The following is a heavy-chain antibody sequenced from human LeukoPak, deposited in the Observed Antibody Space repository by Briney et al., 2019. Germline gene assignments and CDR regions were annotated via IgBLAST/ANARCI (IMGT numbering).Heavy chain of an antibody. CDR3: AREFSVAGDESPDFDY. Sequence: PGGSLRLSCAASGFTFSSYGMHWVRQAPGKGLEWVAVIWYDGSNKYYADFVKGRFTISRDNSKNTLYLQMNSLRAEDTAVYYCAREFSVAGDESPDFDYWGQGTLVTVSS. V-gene: IGHV3-33*01. CDR1: GFTFSSYG. CDR2: IWYDGSNK. D-gene: IGHD6-19*01. J-gene: IGHJ4*02.